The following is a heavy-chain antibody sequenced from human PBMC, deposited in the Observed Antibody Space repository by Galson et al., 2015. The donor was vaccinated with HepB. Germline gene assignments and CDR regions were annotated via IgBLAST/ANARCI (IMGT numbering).Heavy chain of an antibody. D-gene: IGHD6-13*01. Sequence: SVKVSCKASGYTFTSYAMNWVRQAPGQGLEWMGWINTNTGNPTYAQGFTGRFVFSLDTSVSTAYLQTSSLKAEDTAVYYCAREPSYLDQQLVLEWSGTGWPYYYGMDVWGQGTTVTVSS. CDR2: INTNTGNP. CDR3: AREPSYLDQQLVLEWSGTGWPYYYGMDV. J-gene: IGHJ6*02. CDR1: GYTFTSYA. V-gene: IGHV7-4-1*02.